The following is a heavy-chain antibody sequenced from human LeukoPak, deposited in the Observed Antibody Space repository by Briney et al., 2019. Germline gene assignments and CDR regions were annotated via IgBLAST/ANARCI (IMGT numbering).Heavy chain of an antibody. J-gene: IGHJ6*02. CDR1: GFTFSSYG. CDR3: AKGWSGMDV. CDR2: ISYDGSNK. Sequence: GRSLRLSCAASGFTFSSYGMHWVRQAPGKGLEWVAVISYDGSNKYYADSVKGRFTISRDNSKSTLYLQMNSLRAEDTAVYYCAKGWSGMDVWGQGTTVTVSS. V-gene: IGHV3-30*18.